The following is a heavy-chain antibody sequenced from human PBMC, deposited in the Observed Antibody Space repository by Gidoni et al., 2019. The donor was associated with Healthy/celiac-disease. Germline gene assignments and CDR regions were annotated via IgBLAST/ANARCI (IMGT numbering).Heavy chain of an antibody. CDR2: ISGNGAST. V-gene: IGHV3-23*01. D-gene: IGHD5-18*01. J-gene: IGHJ3*02. CDR1: GFTFSGYA. CDR3: AKTRIQPWLHSAFDI. Sequence: EVQLLASGGGMVQPGGSLRLSSAASGFTFSGYAMSWVRQAPGKGLEWVSAISGNGASTYYSDSVKGRCTISRDNSKNTMYLQMNSLRAEDTAVYYCAKTRIQPWLHSAFDIWGQGTMVTVSS.